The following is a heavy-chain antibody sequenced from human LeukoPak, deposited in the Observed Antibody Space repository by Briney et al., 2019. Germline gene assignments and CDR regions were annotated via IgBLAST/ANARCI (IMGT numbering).Heavy chain of an antibody. Sequence: HSQTLSLTCAISGDSVSSNSAAWNWIRQAPSRGLEWLGRTYYRSKRYNDYAVSVKSRITINPDTSKNQFSLQLNSVTPEDTAVYYCVRGDYGSGSYYYYYYMDVWGKGTTVTVSS. V-gene: IGHV6-1*01. CDR1: GDSVSSNSAA. D-gene: IGHD3-10*01. CDR2: TYYRSKRYN. CDR3: VRGDYGSGSYYYYYYMDV. J-gene: IGHJ6*03.